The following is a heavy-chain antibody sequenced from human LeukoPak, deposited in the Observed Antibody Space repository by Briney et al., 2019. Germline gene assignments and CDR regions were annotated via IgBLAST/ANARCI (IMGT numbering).Heavy chain of an antibody. CDR3: ARGDNRGNFDS. D-gene: IGHD2/OR15-2a*01. CDR1: GGSISSYY. J-gene: IGHJ4*02. Sequence: SETLSLTCTVSGGSISSYYWSWIRQPPGKGLEWIGYIYYSGSTNYNPSLKSRVTISVDTSKNQFSLTLTSVTAADTAVYYCARGDNRGNFDSWGQGTLVTVSS. V-gene: IGHV4-59*08. CDR2: IYYSGST.